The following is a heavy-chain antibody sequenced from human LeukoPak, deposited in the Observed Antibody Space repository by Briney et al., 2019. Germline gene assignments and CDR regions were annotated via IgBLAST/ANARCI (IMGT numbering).Heavy chain of an antibody. Sequence: SETLSLTCTVSGGSISSSSYYWGWIRQPPGKGLEWIGSIYYGGSTYYNPSLKSRVTISVDTSKNQFSLKLSSVTAADTAVYYCAREPGGAFDIWGQGTMVTVSS. CDR3: AREPGGAFDI. CDR1: GGSISSSSYY. CDR2: IYYGGST. V-gene: IGHV4-39*07. D-gene: IGHD3-10*01. J-gene: IGHJ3*02.